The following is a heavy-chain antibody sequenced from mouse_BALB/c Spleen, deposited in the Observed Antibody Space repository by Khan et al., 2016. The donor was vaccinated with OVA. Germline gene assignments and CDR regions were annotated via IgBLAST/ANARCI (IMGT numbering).Heavy chain of an antibody. Sequence: EVQLQQSGTVLARPGASVKMSCKASGYSFTSYLIHWVKQRPGQGLEWIGDIFPGHSDTTYNQKFKDKAKLTAGKSAKTAYMEPSSLPNEDSAVYYCTRGGYSSFAYWGQGKLVTVSA. CDR3: TRGGYSSFAY. J-gene: IGHJ3*01. CDR2: IFPGHSDT. V-gene: IGHV1-5*01. CDR1: GYSFTSYL. D-gene: IGHD2-12*01.